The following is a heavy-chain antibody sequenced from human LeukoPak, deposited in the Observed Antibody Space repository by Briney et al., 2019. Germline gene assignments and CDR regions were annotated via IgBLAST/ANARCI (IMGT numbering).Heavy chain of an antibody. D-gene: IGHD3-22*01. CDR3: ARTDRHFYESSGYYQYYFDY. Sequence: SETLSLTCTVSGGSISNSSYYWAWVRQPPGKGLECIGSIYYSGSTYYNPSLESRVTVSVDTSKNQFSLKLSSVTVADTAMYYCARTDRHFYESSGYYQYYFDYWGQGILVTVSS. V-gene: IGHV4-39*01. CDR2: IYYSGST. J-gene: IGHJ4*02. CDR1: GGSISNSSYY.